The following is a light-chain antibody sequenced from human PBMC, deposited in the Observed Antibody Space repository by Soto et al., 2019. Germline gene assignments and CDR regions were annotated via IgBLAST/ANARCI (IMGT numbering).Light chain of an antibody. CDR3: QQRRNWPPT. CDR2: DAS. CDR1: QSVSSS. J-gene: IGKJ1*01. Sequence: EIVLTQSPATLSLSPGERATLSCRASQSVSSSLAWYQQKPGQAPRLLIYDASNRATGIPARFSGSGSGTDFTLTIISLDPEDFAVYYCQQRRNWPPTFGQGTKVEIK. V-gene: IGKV3-11*01.